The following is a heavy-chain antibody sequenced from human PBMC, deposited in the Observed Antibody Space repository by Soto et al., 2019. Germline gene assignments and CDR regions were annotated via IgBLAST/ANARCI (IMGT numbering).Heavy chain of an antibody. D-gene: IGHD3-22*01. CDR3: ATGGSGYFTY. J-gene: IGHJ4*02. CDR1: GFTFNTYW. Sequence: EVQVVESGGGLVQPGGSLRLSCAASGFTFNTYWMQWVRQAPGKGLVWVSRIKSDGSYTNYADSVKGRFTISRDNAKNTLLLQMNSLGAEETAVYYCATGGSGYFTYWGQGTLVTVSS. CDR2: IKSDGSYT. V-gene: IGHV3-74*01.